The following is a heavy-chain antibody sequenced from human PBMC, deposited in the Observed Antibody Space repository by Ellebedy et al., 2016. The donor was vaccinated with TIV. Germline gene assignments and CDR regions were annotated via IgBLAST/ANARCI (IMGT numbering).Heavy chain of an antibody. CDR1: GNTFSSYN. J-gene: IGHJ2*01. D-gene: IGHD5-24*01. CDR2: ISTTSSNI. Sequence: GGSLRLSCAASGNTFSSYNMNWVRQAPGKGLQWVSYISTTSSNIYYADSVNCRFTISRDNAKNSLTLQMDSLRDEDTAVYYCVRDGGRDGYNYWYFDLWGRGTLVTVSS. CDR3: VRDGGRDGYNYWYFDL. V-gene: IGHV3-48*02.